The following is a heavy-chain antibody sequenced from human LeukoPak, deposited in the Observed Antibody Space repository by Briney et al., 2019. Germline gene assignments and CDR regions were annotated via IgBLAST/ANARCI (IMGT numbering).Heavy chain of an antibody. V-gene: IGHV3-33*01. CDR1: GFTFSSYG. Sequence: GGSPRLSCAASGFTFSSYGMHWVRQAPGKGLEWVAVIWYDGGNKYYADSVKGRFTISRDNSKNTLYLQMNSLRAEDTAVYYCARDSWSMVRGVIGYWGQGTLVTVSS. CDR3: ARDSWSMVRGVIGY. D-gene: IGHD3-10*01. J-gene: IGHJ4*02. CDR2: IWYDGGNK.